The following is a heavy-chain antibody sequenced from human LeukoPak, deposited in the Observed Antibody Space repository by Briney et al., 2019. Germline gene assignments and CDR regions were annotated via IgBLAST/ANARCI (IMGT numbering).Heavy chain of an antibody. J-gene: IGHJ4*02. CDR2: ISGSGGST. D-gene: IGHD6-19*01. CDR1: GFTFSSYA. CDR3: AKDLYSSGCYFFDY. Sequence: PGGSLRLSCAASGFTFSSYAMSWVRQAPGKGLEWVSAISGSGGSTYYADSVKGRFTISRDNSKNTLYLQMGSLRAEDTAAYYCAKDLYSSGCYFFDYWGPGTLVTVSS. V-gene: IGHV3-23*01.